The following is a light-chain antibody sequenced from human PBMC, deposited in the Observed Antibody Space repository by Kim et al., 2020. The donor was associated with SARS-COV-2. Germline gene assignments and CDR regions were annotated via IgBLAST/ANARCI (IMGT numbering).Light chain of an antibody. CDR1: TTNIGTDS. V-gene: IGLV1-51*01. J-gene: IGLJ2*01. CDR2: DNN. Sequence: GQRVTVSCSGRTTNIGTDSVSWYQHLPGTAPKLLIYDNNKRPSGIPHRFSGSKSGTSATLGITGLQTGDEADYYCGTWDTSLSIGVFGGGTQLTVL. CDR3: GTWDTSLSIGV.